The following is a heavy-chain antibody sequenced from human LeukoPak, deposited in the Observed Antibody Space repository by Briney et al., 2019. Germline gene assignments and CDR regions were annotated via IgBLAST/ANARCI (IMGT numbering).Heavy chain of an antibody. J-gene: IGHJ4*02. Sequence: SETLSLTCTVSGGSISSSSYYWGWIRQPPGKGLEWIGTIYYSGSTYYNPSLKSRVTISVDTSKNQFSLKLSSVTAADTAVYYCVRMTESGCSSTSCYTDYWGQGTLVTVSS. CDR2: IYYSGST. CDR1: GGSISSSSYY. D-gene: IGHD2-2*02. CDR3: VRMTESGCSSTSCYTDY. V-gene: IGHV4-39*01.